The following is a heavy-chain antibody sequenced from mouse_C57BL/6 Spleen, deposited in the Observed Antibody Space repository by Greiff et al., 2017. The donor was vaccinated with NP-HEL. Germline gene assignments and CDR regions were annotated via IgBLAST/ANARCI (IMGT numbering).Heavy chain of an antibody. J-gene: IGHJ2*01. V-gene: IGHV1-69*01. CDR3: ASQADLDY. CDR1: GYTFTSYW. CDR2: IDPSDSYT. D-gene: IGHD3-2*02. Sequence: QVQLQQPGAELVMPGASVKLSCKASGYTFTSYWMHWVKQRPGQGLEWIGEIDPSDSYTNYNQKFKGKSTLTVDKSSSTAYMQRSSLTSEASAVYYCASQADLDYWGQGTTLTVSS.